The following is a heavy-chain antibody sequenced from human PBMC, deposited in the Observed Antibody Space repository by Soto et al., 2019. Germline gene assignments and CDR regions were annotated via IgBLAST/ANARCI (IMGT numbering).Heavy chain of an antibody. J-gene: IGHJ6*02. Sequence: QVQLVESGGGVVQPGRSLRLSCAASGFTFSSYGMHWVRQAPGKGLEWVAVIWYDGSNKYYADSVKGRFTISRDNSKNTLYLQMNSLRAEDSAVYYCARTNYGSGKYYYYGMDVWGQGTTVIVSS. CDR2: IWYDGSNK. V-gene: IGHV3-33*01. D-gene: IGHD3-10*01. CDR1: GFTFSSYG. CDR3: ARTNYGSGKYYYYGMDV.